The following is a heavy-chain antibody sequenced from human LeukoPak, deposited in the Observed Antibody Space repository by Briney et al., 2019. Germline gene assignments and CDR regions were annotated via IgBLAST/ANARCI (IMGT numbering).Heavy chain of an antibody. CDR1: GFTVSSNY. Sequence: GGSLRLSCAASGFTVSSNYMSWVRQAPGKGLEWVSVIYSGGSTYYADSVKGRFTISRDNSKNTLYLQMNSLRAEDTAVYYCAKPPIEYYYDSSGYYPFDYWGQGTLVTVSS. CDR2: IYSGGST. D-gene: IGHD3-22*01. CDR3: AKPPIEYYYDSSGYYPFDY. J-gene: IGHJ4*02. V-gene: IGHV3-53*01.